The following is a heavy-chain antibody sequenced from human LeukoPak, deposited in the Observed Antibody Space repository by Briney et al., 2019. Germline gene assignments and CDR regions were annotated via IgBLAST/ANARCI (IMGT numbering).Heavy chain of an antibody. V-gene: IGHV4-39*01. D-gene: IGHD5-24*01. CDR1: GGSMSSSSYY. CDR2: IYYSGST. J-gene: IGHJ4*02. CDR3: ARQGGKSRDGYKKYFFDY. Sequence: SETLSLTCTVSGGSMSSSSYYWGWIRQPPGKGLEWIGSIYYSGSTYYNPSLKSRVTISVDTSNNQFSLKLSSVTAADTAVYYCARQGGKSRDGYKKYFFDYWGQGTLVTVSS.